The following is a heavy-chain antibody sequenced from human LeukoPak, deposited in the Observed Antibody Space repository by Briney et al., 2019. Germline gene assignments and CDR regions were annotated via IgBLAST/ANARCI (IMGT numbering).Heavy chain of an antibody. CDR3: AKAPVTSCRGAFCYPLDS. D-gene: IGHD2-15*01. CDR2: ISSIDDGT. J-gene: IGHJ4*02. CDR1: GFSLSSYA. V-gene: IGHV3-23*01. Sequence: GGSLRHSCAASGFSLSSYAMSWVRQAPGKGLEWVSAISSIDDGTYHAGSVRGRFTISRDSSKNTLYLQMNNLRTEDAAIYYCAKAPVTSCRGAFCYPLDSWGQGTLVTVSS.